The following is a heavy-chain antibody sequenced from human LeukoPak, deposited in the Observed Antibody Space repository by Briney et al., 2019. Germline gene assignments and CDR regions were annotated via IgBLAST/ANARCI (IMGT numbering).Heavy chain of an antibody. CDR2: IHYTGAT. V-gene: IGHV4-39*07. J-gene: IGHJ5*02. CDR1: GGSISTSDYH. D-gene: IGHD4-17*01. Sequence: SETLSLTCIVSGGSISTSDYHWGWIRQPPGKGLECIANIHYTGATYYNPSLKSRVTISLDTSKNQFSLNLSSVTAADTAVYYCAIFYGAWGQGTLVTVSS. CDR3: AIFYGA.